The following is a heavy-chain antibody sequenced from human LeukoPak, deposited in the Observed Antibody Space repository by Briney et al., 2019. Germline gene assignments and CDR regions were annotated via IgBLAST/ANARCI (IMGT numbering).Heavy chain of an antibody. D-gene: IGHD2-2*01. J-gene: IGHJ4*02. CDR3: ARETYDCSSTSCPFDY. Sequence: SVKVSCKASGYTFTSYGISWVRQAPGQGLEWMGRIIPILGIANYAQKFQGRVTITADKSTSTAYMELSSLRSEDTAVYYCARETYDCSSTSCPFDYWGQGTLVTVSS. CDR1: GYTFTSYG. V-gene: IGHV1-69*04. CDR2: IIPILGIA.